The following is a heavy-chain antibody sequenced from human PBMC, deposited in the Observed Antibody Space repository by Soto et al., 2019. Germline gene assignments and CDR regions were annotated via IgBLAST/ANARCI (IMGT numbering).Heavy chain of an antibody. J-gene: IGHJ5*02. D-gene: IGHD3-22*01. CDR1: GYTFTGYY. CDR2: INPNSGGT. Sequence: ASVKVSCKASGYTFTGYYMHWVRQAPGQGLEWMGWINPNSGGTNYAQKFQGWVTMTRDTSISTAYMELSSLRPDDTAVYYCARASKEVVINDWFDPWGQGTLVTVSS. CDR3: ARASKEVVINDWFDP. V-gene: IGHV1-2*04.